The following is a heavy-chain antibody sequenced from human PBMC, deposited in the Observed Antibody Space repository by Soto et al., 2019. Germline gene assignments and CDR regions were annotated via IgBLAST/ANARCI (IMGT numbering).Heavy chain of an antibody. D-gene: IGHD3-3*01. CDR3: ARKPSTIFGVVIPDHWFDP. CDR1: GYTFTSYG. V-gene: IGHV1-18*01. CDR2: ISAYNGNT. J-gene: IGHJ5*02. Sequence: GASVKVSCKASGYTFTSYGISWVRQAPGQGLEWMGWISAYNGNTNYAQKLQGRVTMTTDTSTSTAYMELRSLRSDDTAVYYCARKPSTIFGVVIPDHWFDPWGQGTLVTVSS.